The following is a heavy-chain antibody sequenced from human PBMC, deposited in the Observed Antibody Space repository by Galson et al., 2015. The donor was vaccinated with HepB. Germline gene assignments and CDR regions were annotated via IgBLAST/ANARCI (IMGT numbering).Heavy chain of an antibody. CDR2: IYYSGST. V-gene: IGHV4-59*08. D-gene: IGHD1-26*01. J-gene: IGHJ6*02. CDR1: GGSISSYY. Sequence: QVQLQESGPGLVKPSETLSLTCTDSGGSISSYYWSWIRQPPGKGLEWIGYIYYSGSTNYNPSLKSRVTISVDTSKNQFSLKLSSVTAADTAVYYCARWRGAPYYYYGMDVWGQGTTVTVSS. CDR3: ARWRGAPYYYYGMDV.